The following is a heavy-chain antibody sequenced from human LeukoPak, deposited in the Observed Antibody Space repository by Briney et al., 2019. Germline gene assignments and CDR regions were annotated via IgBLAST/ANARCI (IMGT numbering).Heavy chain of an antibody. CDR1: GFTFNIHW. Sequence: GGSLRLSCAASGFTFNIHWMTWVRQTPGKGLEWVSAISGSGGSTYYADSVKGRFTISRDNSKNTLYLQMNSLRAEDTAVYYCASSSIAARPSDDAFDIWGQGTMLTVSS. V-gene: IGHV3-23*01. CDR2: ISGSGGST. J-gene: IGHJ3*02. CDR3: ASSSIAARPSDDAFDI. D-gene: IGHD6-6*01.